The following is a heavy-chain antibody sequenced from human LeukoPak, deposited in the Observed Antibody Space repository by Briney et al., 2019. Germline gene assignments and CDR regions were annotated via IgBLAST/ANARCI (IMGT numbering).Heavy chain of an antibody. V-gene: IGHV1-2*06. CDR3: ATYYDFWSGSTMAKYNWFDP. CDR2: INPNSGGT. D-gene: IGHD3-3*01. J-gene: IGHJ5*02. CDR1: GYTFTSYY. Sequence: ASVKVSCKASGYTFTSYYMHWVRQAPGQGLEWMGRINPNSGGTNYAQKFQGRVTMTRDTSISTAYMELSRLRSDDTAVYYCATYYDFWSGSTMAKYNWFDPWGQGTLVTVSS.